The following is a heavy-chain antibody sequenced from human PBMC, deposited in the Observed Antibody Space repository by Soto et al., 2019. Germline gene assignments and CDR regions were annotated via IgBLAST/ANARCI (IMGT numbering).Heavy chain of an antibody. V-gene: IGHV1-69*02. J-gene: IGHJ6*02. CDR2: IIPILGIA. CDR1: GGTFSSYT. CDR3: ANGGSYGSYYYYGMDV. D-gene: IGHD1-26*01. Sequence: QVQLVQSGAEVKKPGSSVKVSCKASGGTFSSYTISWVRQAPGQGLEWMGRIIPILGIANYAQKFQGRVTITADKSTSTAYMELSGLRSEDTAVYYCANGGSYGSYYYYGMDVWGQGTTVTVSS.